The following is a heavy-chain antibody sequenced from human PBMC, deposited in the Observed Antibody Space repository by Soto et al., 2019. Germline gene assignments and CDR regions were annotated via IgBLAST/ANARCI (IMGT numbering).Heavy chain of an antibody. D-gene: IGHD6-19*01. CDR1: GFTFSRSW. J-gene: IGHJ4*02. CDR2: INSDASTT. CDR3: ARGPSGWFGYDY. Sequence: GGSLRLSCAASGFTFSRSWMHWVRQAAGKGLVWVSRINSDASTTNYADSVKGRFTISRDNAKNTLYLQMDSLTAEDTAVYYCARGPSGWFGYDYWGQGTLVTVSS. V-gene: IGHV3-74*01.